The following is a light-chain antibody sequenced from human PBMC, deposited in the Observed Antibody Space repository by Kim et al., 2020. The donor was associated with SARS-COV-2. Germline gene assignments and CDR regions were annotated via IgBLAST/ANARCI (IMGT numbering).Light chain of an antibody. CDR3: QQYNSWPRT. CDR1: QSISTN. CDR2: DAS. Sequence: VSPGERATLSCRASQSISTNLAWYLQKPGQAPRLLIYDASTRATGIPARFSGSGSGTEFTLTISSLQSEDFGVYYCQQYNSWPRTFGQGTKVDIK. J-gene: IGKJ1*01. V-gene: IGKV3-15*01.